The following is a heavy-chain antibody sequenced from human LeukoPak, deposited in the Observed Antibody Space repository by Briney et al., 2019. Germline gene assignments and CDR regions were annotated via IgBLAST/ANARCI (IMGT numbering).Heavy chain of an antibody. CDR2: IYHSGST. CDR1: GYSISSGYY. D-gene: IGHD4-23*01. CDR3: ARFDRWFLNAFDI. J-gene: IGHJ3*02. V-gene: IGHV4-38-2*01. Sequence: KASETLSLTCAVSGYSISSGYYWGWIRQPPGKGLEWIGSIYHSGSTYYNPSLKSRVTISVDTSKNQFSLKLSSVTAADTAVYYCARFDRWFLNAFDIWGQGTMVTVSS.